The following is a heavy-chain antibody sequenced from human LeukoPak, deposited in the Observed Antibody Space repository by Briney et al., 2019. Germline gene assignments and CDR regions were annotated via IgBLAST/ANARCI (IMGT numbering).Heavy chain of an antibody. J-gene: IGHJ4*02. D-gene: IGHD3-10*01. CDR3: AKQGLSLLWFGESFDY. Sequence: GGSLRLSCAASGFTFSSYAMSWVRQAPGKGLEWVSAISGSGGSTYYADSVKGRFTISRDNSKNTLYLQMNSLRAEDTAVYYCAKQGLSLLWFGESFDYWGQGTLVTVSS. CDR2: ISGSGGST. CDR1: GFTFSSYA. V-gene: IGHV3-23*01.